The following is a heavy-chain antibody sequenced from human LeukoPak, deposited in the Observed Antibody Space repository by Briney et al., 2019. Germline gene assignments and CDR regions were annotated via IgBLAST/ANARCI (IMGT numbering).Heavy chain of an antibody. CDR1: GYSFTSYW. J-gene: IGHJ4*02. V-gene: IGHV5-51*01. Sequence: GESLKISCKGSGYSFTSYWIGWVRQMPGKGLEWMGIIYPGDSDTRYSPSFQGQVTISADKSISTAYLQWSSLKASDTVMYYCARVGYCSGGSCQRFDYWGQGTLVTVSS. CDR3: ARVGYCSGGSCQRFDY. D-gene: IGHD2-15*01. CDR2: IYPGDSDT.